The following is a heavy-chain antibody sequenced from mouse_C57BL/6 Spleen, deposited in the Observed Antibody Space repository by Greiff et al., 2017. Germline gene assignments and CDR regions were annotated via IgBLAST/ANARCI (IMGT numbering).Heavy chain of an antibody. CDR1: GYSFTDYN. CDR3: ACSNYAMGY. J-gene: IGHJ4*01. CDR2: INPNYGTT. D-gene: IGHD1-1*01. Sequence: VQLQQSGPELVKPGASVKISCKASGYSFTDYNMNWVKQSHGKSLEWIGVINPNYGTTNYNQKFKGKATMTVDQSSSTAYMLLNSLTSEDSAVYYCACSNYAMGYWGQGTSVTVSS. V-gene: IGHV1-39*01.